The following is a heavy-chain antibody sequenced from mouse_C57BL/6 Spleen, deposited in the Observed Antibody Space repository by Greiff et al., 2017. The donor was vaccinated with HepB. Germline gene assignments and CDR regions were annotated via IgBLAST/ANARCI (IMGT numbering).Heavy chain of an antibody. CDR1: GFTFSSYT. CDR2: ISGGGGNT. Sequence: EVKLLESGGGLVKPGGSLKLSCAASGFTFSSYTMSWVRQTPEKRLEWVATISGGGGNTYYPDSVKGRFTISRDNAKNTLYLQLSSLRSEDTAVYYCATGYGFDYWGQGTTLTVSS. J-gene: IGHJ2*01. CDR3: ATGYGFDY. D-gene: IGHD2-2*01. V-gene: IGHV5-9*04.